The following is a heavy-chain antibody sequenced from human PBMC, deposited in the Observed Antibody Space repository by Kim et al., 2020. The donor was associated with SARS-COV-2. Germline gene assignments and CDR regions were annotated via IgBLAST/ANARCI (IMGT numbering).Heavy chain of an antibody. Sequence: GGSLRLSCAASGFTFSGYYMDWVRQTPGKGLEWVGRTRDKVNSYTIQYAASGKGRFTISRDDSKNSLYLQMNSLKPEDTAIYYCDTLPSATYSYYGLDVWGQGTTVRVSS. V-gene: IGHV3-72*01. CDR2: TRDKVNSYTI. J-gene: IGHJ6*02. CDR3: DTLPSATYSYYGLDV. CDR1: GFTFSGYY.